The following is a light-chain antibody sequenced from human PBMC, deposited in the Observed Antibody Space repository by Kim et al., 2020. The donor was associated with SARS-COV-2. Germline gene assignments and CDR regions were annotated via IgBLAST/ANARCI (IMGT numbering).Light chain of an antibody. CDR1: NTDVGNYDH. CDR3: SSYADSSTI. CDR2: EVN. J-gene: IGLJ2*01. Sequence: QSALTQPASVSGPPGQSITISCIGINTDVGNYDHVSWYQQHPGKAPRLIIYEVNKRPSGVSYRFSGSRSGNTASLTISGLQAEDESDYFCSSYADSSTIFGGGTQLTVL. V-gene: IGLV2-23*02.